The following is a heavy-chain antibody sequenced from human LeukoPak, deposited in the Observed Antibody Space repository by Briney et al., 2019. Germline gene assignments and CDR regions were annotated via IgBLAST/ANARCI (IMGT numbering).Heavy chain of an antibody. Sequence: GSLRLSCAASGFTFSSYSMNWVRQAPGKGLEWVSYISSSSSTIYYADSVKGRFTISRDNAKNSLYLQMNSLRAEDTAVYYCARQMVFGVATPFDYWGQGTLVTVSS. CDR2: ISSSSSTI. D-gene: IGHD3-3*01. J-gene: IGHJ4*02. V-gene: IGHV3-48*04. CDR1: GFTFSSYS. CDR3: ARQMVFGVATPFDY.